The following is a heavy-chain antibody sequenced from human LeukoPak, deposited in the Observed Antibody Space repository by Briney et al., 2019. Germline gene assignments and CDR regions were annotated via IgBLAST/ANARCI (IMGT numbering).Heavy chain of an antibody. Sequence: GGSLRLSCAASGFTFSSYWMSWVRQAPGKGLEWVANIKQDGSEKYYVDSMKGRFTISRDNAKNSLYLQMNSLRAEDTAVYYCARDRMYYDYVWGSYRYNDYWGQGTLVTVSS. CDR3: ARDRMYYDYVWGSYRYNDY. CDR1: GFTFSSYW. D-gene: IGHD3-16*02. J-gene: IGHJ4*02. V-gene: IGHV3-7*01. CDR2: IKQDGSEK.